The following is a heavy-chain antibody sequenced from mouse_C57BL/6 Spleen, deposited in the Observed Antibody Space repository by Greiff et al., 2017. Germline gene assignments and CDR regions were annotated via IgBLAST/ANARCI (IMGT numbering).Heavy chain of an antibody. D-gene: IGHD1-1*01. J-gene: IGHJ4*01. CDR1: GYTFTDYE. Sequence: QVQLQQSGAELVRPGASVTLSCKASGYTFTDYEMHWVKQTPVHGLEWIGAIDPETGGTAYNQKFKGKAILTADKSSSTAYMELRSLTSEDSAVYYCTRSGLRWHAMDYWGQGTSVTVSS. CDR2: IDPETGGT. V-gene: IGHV1-15*01. CDR3: TRSGLRWHAMDY.